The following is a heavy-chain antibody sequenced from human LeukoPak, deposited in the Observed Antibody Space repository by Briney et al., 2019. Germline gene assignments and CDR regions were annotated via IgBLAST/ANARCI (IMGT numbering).Heavy chain of an antibody. CDR3: ARASGSYGGFDY. CDR1: AGTFSTYA. J-gene: IGHJ4*02. Sequence: ASVKVSCKSSAGTFSTYAISWVRPAPGHALEWMGWVIPIFGTANYAQKFQGRVTITTDESTSTAYMELISLRFEDTAVYYCARASGSYGGFDYWGQGTLVTVSS. D-gene: IGHD1-26*01. V-gene: IGHV1-69*05. CDR2: VIPIFGTA.